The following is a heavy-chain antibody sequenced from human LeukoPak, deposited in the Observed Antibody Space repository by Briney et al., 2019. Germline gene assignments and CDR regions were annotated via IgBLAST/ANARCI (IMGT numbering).Heavy chain of an antibody. D-gene: IGHD3-22*01. V-gene: IGHV4-59*01. CDR1: GGSISSYY. CDR3: AAYDSSGYAFHY. J-gene: IGHJ4*02. Sequence: SETPSLTCTVSGGSISSYYWSWIRQPPGEGLEWIGYMFYSGSTNYNPSLKSRVTISVDTSKNQFSLRLTSVTAADTAVYYCAAYDSSGYAFHYWGQGTLVTVSS. CDR2: MFYSGST.